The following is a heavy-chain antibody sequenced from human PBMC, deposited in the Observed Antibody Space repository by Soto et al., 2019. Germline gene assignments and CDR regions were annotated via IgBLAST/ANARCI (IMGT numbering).Heavy chain of an antibody. V-gene: IGHV3-21*01. CDR1: GFTFSSYS. D-gene: IGHD4-4*01. Sequence: GGSLRLSCAASGFTFSSYSMNWVRQAPGKGLEWVSSISSSSYIYYADSVKGRFTISRDNAKNSLYLQMNSLRAEDTAVYYCAREPGDDYSNSPPDYWGQGTLVTVSS. J-gene: IGHJ4*02. CDR3: AREPGDDYSNSPPDY. CDR2: ISSSSYI.